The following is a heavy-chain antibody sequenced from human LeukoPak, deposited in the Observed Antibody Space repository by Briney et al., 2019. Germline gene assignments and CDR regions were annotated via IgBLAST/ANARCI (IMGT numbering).Heavy chain of an antibody. CDR3: ARDREYYDFWSGTDY. D-gene: IGHD3-3*01. J-gene: IGHJ4*02. Sequence: GRSLRLSCAASGFTFSSYAMHWVRQAPGKGLEWVAVISYDGSNKYYADSVKGRFTISRDDSKNTLYLQMNSLRAEDTAVYYCARDREYYDFWSGTDYWGQGTLVTVSS. V-gene: IGHV3-30-3*01. CDR1: GFTFSSYA. CDR2: ISYDGSNK.